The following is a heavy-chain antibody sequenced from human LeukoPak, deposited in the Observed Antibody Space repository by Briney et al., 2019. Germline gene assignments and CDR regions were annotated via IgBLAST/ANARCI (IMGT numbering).Heavy chain of an antibody. Sequence: GGSLRLSCTAAGFNFGTYWMSWVRQSPEKGLEFVANIKYDETVKNYVDSVKGRFTISRDNPSSSVYLQMDSLRPEDTALYYCARDPDSSAFDYWGQGAQVTVSS. CDR2: IKYDETVK. CDR1: GFNFGTYW. CDR3: ARDPDSSAFDY. V-gene: IGHV3-7*01. D-gene: IGHD2-15*01. J-gene: IGHJ4*02.